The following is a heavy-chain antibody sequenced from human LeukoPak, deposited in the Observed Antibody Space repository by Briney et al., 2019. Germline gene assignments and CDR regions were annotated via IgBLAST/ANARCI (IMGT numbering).Heavy chain of an antibody. J-gene: IGHJ4*02. V-gene: IGHV4-34*01. CDR3: VRHCYASGSDPLCYFDY. D-gene: IGHD3-10*01. Sequence: SETLSLTCAVYGETFSGYFWSWIRQPPGKGLEWIGDINDSESTNYNPSLKSRVTISIDTSKNQFSLKVSSVTAADTAVYYCVRHCYASGSDPLCYFDYWGQGTLVTVSS. CDR1: GETFSGYF. CDR2: INDSEST.